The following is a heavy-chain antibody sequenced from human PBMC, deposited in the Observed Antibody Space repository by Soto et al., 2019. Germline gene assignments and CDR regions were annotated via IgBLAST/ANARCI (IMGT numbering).Heavy chain of an antibody. CDR2: IIPKFGTT. J-gene: IGHJ4*02. CDR3: ARELDPYYGGNSLSLDY. V-gene: IGHV1-69*13. Sequence: QVQLVQSGAEVKKPGSAAKVSCKASGGSFSTYGINWVRLAPGQGLEWMGEIIPKFGTTNYAQKFRGRVTITADYSTNTAYMELNSLRSEDTAVYCCARELDPYYGGNSLSLDYWGQGTRVTVSS. D-gene: IGHD4-17*01. CDR1: GGSFSTYG.